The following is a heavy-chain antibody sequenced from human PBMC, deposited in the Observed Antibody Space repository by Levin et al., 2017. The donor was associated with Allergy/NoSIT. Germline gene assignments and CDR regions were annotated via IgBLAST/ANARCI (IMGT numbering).Heavy chain of an antibody. V-gene: IGHV4-39*07. D-gene: IGHD3-10*01. Sequence: SQTLSLTCTVSGGSIRSSNYYWDWIRQPPGKGLEWIGSIYYSGSTYYNPSLKSRVTISVDTSKNQFSLKLSSATAADTAVYYCAREYYYGSGTSANYFDYWGQGTLVTVSS. J-gene: IGHJ4*02. CDR1: GGSIRSSNYY. CDR3: AREYYYGSGTSANYFDY. CDR2: IYYSGST.